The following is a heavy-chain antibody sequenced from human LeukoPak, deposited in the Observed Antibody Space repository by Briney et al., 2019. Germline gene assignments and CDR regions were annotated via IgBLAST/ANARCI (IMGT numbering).Heavy chain of an antibody. CDR2: IYYSGST. Sequence: PSETLSLTCAVSGGSISSGGYYWSWIRQPPGKGLEWIGYIYYSGSTNYNPSLKSRVTISVDTSKNQFSLKLSSVTAADTAVYYCARYSSSWYARYFDYWGQGTLVTVSS. V-gene: IGHV4-61*08. CDR3: ARYSSSWYARYFDY. J-gene: IGHJ4*02. CDR1: GGSISSGGYY. D-gene: IGHD6-13*01.